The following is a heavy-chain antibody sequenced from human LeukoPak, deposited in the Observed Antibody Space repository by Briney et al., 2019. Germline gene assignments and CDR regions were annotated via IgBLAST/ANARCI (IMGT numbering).Heavy chain of an antibody. CDR2: IKRDGSGE. Sequence: GGCLRLSCAASGFIFGSRWMSWVRQAPGKGLEWVASIKRDGSGEYYLDSVKGRFTISRDNAQNSLYLQMNSLRAEDTAVYYCASLLGDKTIFDYWGQGTLVTVSS. D-gene: IGHD1-26*01. CDR3: ASLLGDKTIFDY. V-gene: IGHV3-7*01. CDR1: GFIFGSRW. J-gene: IGHJ4*02.